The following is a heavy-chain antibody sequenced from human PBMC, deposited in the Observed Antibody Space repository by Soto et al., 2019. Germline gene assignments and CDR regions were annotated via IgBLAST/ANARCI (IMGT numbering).Heavy chain of an antibody. Sequence: GGSLRLSCAASGFTFSGSAMHWVRQASGKGLEWVGRIRSKANSYATAYAASVKGRFTISRDDSKNTAYLQMNSLKTEDTAVYYCTSSAIVATAFDYWGQGTLVTVSS. CDR3: TSSAIVATAFDY. V-gene: IGHV3-73*01. J-gene: IGHJ4*02. D-gene: IGHD5-12*01. CDR2: IRSKANSYAT. CDR1: GFTFSGSA.